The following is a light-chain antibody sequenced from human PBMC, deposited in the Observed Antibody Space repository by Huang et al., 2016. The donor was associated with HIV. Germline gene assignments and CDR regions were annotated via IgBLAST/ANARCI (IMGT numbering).Light chain of an antibody. CDR3: QQSYSSPPT. V-gene: IGKV1-39*01. Sequence: DIQLTQSPSSLSASLGDRVTITCRASQTISGYLHWYQQRPGKAPQILIFGASRLHSGVPSRFSRSGSGTDFTLTVSDMQPEDFGTYYCQQSYSSPPTFGQGTKVEIK. CDR2: GAS. J-gene: IGKJ1*01. CDR1: QTISGY.